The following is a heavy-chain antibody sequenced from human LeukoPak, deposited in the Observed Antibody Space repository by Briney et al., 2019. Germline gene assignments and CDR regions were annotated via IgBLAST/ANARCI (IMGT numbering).Heavy chain of an antibody. CDR3: ATNYYGSGSFGLDAFDV. V-gene: IGHV3-7*01. CDR2: IKQDGSGK. D-gene: IGHD3-10*01. Sequence: GSLRLSCAASGFTFSRYWMSWVRQAPGKGLEWVANIKQDGSGKYYVDSVKGRFTISRDNAKNSLYLQMNSLRAEDTALYYCATNYYGSGSFGLDAFDVWGQGTMVAVPS. J-gene: IGHJ3*01. CDR1: GFTFSRYW.